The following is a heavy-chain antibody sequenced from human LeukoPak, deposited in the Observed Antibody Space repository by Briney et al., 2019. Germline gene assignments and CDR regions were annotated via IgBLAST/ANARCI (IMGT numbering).Heavy chain of an antibody. CDR3: ARKEGGQLVNTRRWFDP. V-gene: IGHV4-59*01. J-gene: IGHJ5*02. CDR2: IYYSGST. CDR1: GGSISGYY. Sequence: SETLSLTCTVSGGSISGYYWSWIRQPPGKGLEWIGYIYYSGSTNYNPSLKSRVTISVDTSKNQFSLKLSSVIAADTAVYYCARKEGGQLVNTRRWFDPWGQGTLVTVSS. D-gene: IGHD6-13*01.